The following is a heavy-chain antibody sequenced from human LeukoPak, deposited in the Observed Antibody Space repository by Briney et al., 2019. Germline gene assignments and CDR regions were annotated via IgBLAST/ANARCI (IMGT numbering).Heavy chain of an antibody. Sequence: GRSLRLSRAASGFAFSSSGMHWVRQAPGKGLEWVALIWYDGSSKYYADSVKGRFAISRDNSKNTLYLQMNSLRAEDTALYYCARDYGSGSYYKGYFDYWGQGTLVTVSS. D-gene: IGHD3-10*01. V-gene: IGHV3-33*01. CDR1: GFAFSSSG. J-gene: IGHJ4*02. CDR2: IWYDGSSK. CDR3: ARDYGSGSYYKGYFDY.